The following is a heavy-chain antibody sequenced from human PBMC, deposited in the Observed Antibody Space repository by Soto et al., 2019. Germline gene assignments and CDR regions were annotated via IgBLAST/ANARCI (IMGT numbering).Heavy chain of an antibody. CDR2: IKQDGRET. Sequence: EVQLVESGGGLVQPGGSLRLSCAASGFTFSSYWMSWVRQAPGKALECVANIKQDGRETYYVDSVRGRFTISRDNANSKLYLQMDSLGVEDTAVYYCARGTSHYNYAPVWYWGQGILVTVSS. J-gene: IGHJ4*02. V-gene: IGHV3-7*03. CDR1: GFTFSSYW. CDR3: ARGTSHYNYAPVWY. D-gene: IGHD3-16*01.